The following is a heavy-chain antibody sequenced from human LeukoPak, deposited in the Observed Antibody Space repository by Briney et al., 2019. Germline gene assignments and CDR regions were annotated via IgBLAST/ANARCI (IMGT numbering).Heavy chain of an antibody. Sequence: SGPTLVNPTQTLTLTCTFSGFSLRTSGVGVGWIRQPPGKALEWLALLYWNDDKHYSPSLKNRLTITKDTSKNQVVLTMTNMDTVDTATYYCAHRHKLGIESWFGPWGQGILVTVSS. J-gene: IGHJ5*02. D-gene: IGHD7-27*01. V-gene: IGHV2-5*01. CDR2: LYWNDDK. CDR3: AHRHKLGIESWFGP. CDR1: GFSLRTSGVG.